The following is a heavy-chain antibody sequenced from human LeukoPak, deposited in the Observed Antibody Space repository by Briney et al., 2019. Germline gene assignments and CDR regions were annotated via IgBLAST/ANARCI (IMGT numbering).Heavy chain of an antibody. V-gene: IGHV3-53*01. J-gene: IGHJ4*02. Sequence: HGGSPRLSCAASGLTVTNTYMAWVRQAPGKGLEWVSVIYIGGSTYYGDSVKGRFTISRDSSENTVYLQMTSLRVEDTAVYYCARCKIASHFDYWGQGTLVTVAA. CDR3: ARCKIASHFDY. CDR1: GLTVTNTY. D-gene: IGHD2-8*01. CDR2: IYIGGST.